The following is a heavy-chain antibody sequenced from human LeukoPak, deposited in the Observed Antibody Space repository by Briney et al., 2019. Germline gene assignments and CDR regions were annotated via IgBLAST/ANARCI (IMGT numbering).Heavy chain of an antibody. V-gene: IGHV3-74*01. J-gene: IGHJ4*02. D-gene: IGHD4-17*01. CDR1: GFTFSSYG. Sequence: GGSLRLSCAASGFTFSSYGMHWVRQAPGKGLVWVSRINIDGRNTISADSVEGRFTISRDNAKNTLYLQMNSLRVDDTAVYYCARAVRWDGDLDYWGQGTLVTVSS. CDR3: ARAVRWDGDLDY. CDR2: INIDGRNT.